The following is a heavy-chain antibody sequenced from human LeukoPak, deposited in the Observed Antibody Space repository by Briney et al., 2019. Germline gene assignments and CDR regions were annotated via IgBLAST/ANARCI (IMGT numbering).Heavy chain of an antibody. CDR2: IYYSGST. J-gene: IGHJ5*02. V-gene: IGHV4-59*12. CDR1: GGSISSYY. CDR3: ARDLGYYDSSGYVNWFDP. Sequence: PSETLSLTCTVSGGSISSYYWSWIRQPPGKGLEWIGYIYYSGSTNYNPSLKSRVTISLDTSKNQLSLTLSSVTAADTAIYYCARDLGYYDSSGYVNWFDPWGQGTLVTVSS. D-gene: IGHD3-22*01.